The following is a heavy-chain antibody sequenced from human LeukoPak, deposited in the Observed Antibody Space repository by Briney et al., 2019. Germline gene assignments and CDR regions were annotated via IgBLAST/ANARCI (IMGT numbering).Heavy chain of an antibody. CDR1: GFTVSSNY. CDR2: IYSGGST. Sequence: PGGSLRLSCAASGFTVSSNYMSWVRQAPGKGLEWVSVIYSGGSTYYADSVKGRFTISRDNSKNTLYLQMNSLRAEDTAVYYCARVVVAGTIWYYYGMDVWGQGTTVTVSS. D-gene: IGHD6-19*01. V-gene: IGHV3-66*01. CDR3: ARVVVAGTIWYYYGMDV. J-gene: IGHJ6*02.